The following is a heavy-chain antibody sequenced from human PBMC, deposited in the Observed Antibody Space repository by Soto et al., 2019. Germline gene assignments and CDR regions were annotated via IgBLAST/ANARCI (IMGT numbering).Heavy chain of an antibody. V-gene: IGHV4-59*08. D-gene: IGHD1-26*01. J-gene: IGHJ4*02. CDR3: ARRWGRTFDY. CDR1: GGSISSYY. CDR2: IYYSGST. Sequence: SETLSLTCTVSGGSISSYYWSWIRQPPGKGLEWIGYIYYSGSTNYNPSLKSRVTISVDTSKNQFSLKLSSVTAADTAVYFCARRWGRTFDYWGQGTLVTVSS.